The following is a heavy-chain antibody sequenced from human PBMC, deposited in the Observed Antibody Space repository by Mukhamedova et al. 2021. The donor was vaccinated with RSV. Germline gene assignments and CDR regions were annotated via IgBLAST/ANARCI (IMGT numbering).Heavy chain of an antibody. CDR3: ARDFSSGWYYNYYGMDV. V-gene: IGHV3-21*01. CDR2: ISSSSSYI. D-gene: IGHD6-19*01. Sequence: SISSSSSYIYYADSAKGRFTISRDNAKNSLYLQMNSLRAEDTAVYYCARDFSSGWYYNYYGMDVWGQGTTVTVSS. J-gene: IGHJ6*02.